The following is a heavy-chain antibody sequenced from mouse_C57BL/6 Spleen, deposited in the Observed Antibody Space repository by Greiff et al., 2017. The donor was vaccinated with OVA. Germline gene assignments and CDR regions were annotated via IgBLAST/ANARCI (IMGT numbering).Heavy chain of an antibody. CDR2: IDPETGGT. Sequence: VQLQESGAELVRPGASVTLSCKASGYTFTDYEMHWVKQTPVHGLEWIGAIDPETGGTAYNQKFKGKAILTADKSSSTAYMELRSLTSEDSAVYYCTREGYYYGSSPQYFDSWGQGTTLTVSS. V-gene: IGHV1-15*01. CDR1: GYTFTDYE. CDR3: TREGYYYGSSPQYFDS. J-gene: IGHJ2*01. D-gene: IGHD1-1*01.